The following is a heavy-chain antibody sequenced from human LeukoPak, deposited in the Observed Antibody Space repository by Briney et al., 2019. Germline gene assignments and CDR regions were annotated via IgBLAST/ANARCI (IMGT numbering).Heavy chain of an antibody. Sequence: GGSLRLSCAASGFIVSSNYMSWVRQAPGKGLEWVSVIYSGGRTYYADSVKGRFTISRDNSKNTMYLQMNSLRAGDTAVYYCARDRSFVRWFDPWGQGTLVTVSS. V-gene: IGHV3-66*01. CDR2: IYSGGRT. D-gene: IGHD6-6*01. CDR3: ARDRSFVRWFDP. CDR1: GFIVSSNY. J-gene: IGHJ5*02.